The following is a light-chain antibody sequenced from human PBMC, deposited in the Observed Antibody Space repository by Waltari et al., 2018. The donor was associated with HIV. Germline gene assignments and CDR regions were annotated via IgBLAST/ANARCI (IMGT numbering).Light chain of an antibody. J-gene: IGLJ3*02. CDR2: TKN. CDR3: ATWDDSLNGWA. CDR1: KSNIGDNY. V-gene: IGLV1-47*01. Sequence: QSVMTQPPSASGTPGQGVTISCSGSKSNIGDNYVYWYQQLPGKAPKLLIETKNHGPSGVPARFSGSQAGTSASLAISGLRSDDEADYYCATWDDSLNGWAFGGGTKLTVL.